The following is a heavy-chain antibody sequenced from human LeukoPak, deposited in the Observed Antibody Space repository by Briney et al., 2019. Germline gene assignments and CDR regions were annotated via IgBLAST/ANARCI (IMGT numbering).Heavy chain of an antibody. V-gene: IGHV3-33*01. Sequence: GGSLRLSCAASGFTFSSYGMHWVRHAPGKGLEWVAVIWSDGSTKYYADSVKGRFTISRDNSKNTLYLQMNSLRAEDTAVYYCARGQPPSYYDMDVWGQGTTVTVSS. D-gene: IGHD6-13*01. CDR2: IWSDGSTK. CDR1: GFTFSSYG. CDR3: ARGQPPSYYDMDV. J-gene: IGHJ6*02.